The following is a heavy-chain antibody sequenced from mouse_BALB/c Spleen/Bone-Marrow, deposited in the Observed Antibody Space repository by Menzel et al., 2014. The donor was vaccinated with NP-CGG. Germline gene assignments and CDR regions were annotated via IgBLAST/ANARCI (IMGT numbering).Heavy chain of an antibody. CDR1: GYTFTSYW. CDR3: ALGSNCRSYSAY. CDR2: INPSTGYT. D-gene: IGHD1-1*01. V-gene: IGHV1-7*01. J-gene: IGHJ2*01. Sequence: QVQLKQSGAELAKPGASVKMSCKASGYTFTSYWMHWVKQRPGQGLEWIGYINPSTGYTDYNQKVKDKATLTADKSSSTAYMQLSSLKSEDTAVYYCALGSNCRSYSAYWGQGTPLTVSS.